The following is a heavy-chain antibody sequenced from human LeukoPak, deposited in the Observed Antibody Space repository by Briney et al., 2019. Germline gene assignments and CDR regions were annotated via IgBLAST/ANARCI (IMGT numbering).Heavy chain of an antibody. Sequence: PGGSLRLSCAASGFTFSGYAMSWVRQAPGKGLEWVSAISGSGGSTYYADSVKGRFTISRDNSKNTLYLQMNSLRAEDTAVYYCAKGPMTTVPMDTYYFDYWGQGTLVTVSS. J-gene: IGHJ4*02. CDR1: GFTFSGYA. CDR2: ISGSGGST. D-gene: IGHD4-17*01. V-gene: IGHV3-23*01. CDR3: AKGPMTTVPMDTYYFDY.